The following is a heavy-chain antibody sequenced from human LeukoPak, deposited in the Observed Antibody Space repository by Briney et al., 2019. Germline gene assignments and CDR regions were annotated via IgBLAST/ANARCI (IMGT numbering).Heavy chain of an antibody. CDR3: AKDSQQLVAHFDY. Sequence: GGSLRLSCAASGFTFSSYGMHWVRQAPGKGLEWEAFIRYDGSNKYYADSVKGRFTISRDNSKNTLYLQMNSLRAEDTAVYYCAKDSQQLVAHFDYWGQGTLVTVSS. CDR2: IRYDGSNK. CDR1: GFTFSSYG. D-gene: IGHD6-13*01. J-gene: IGHJ4*02. V-gene: IGHV3-30*02.